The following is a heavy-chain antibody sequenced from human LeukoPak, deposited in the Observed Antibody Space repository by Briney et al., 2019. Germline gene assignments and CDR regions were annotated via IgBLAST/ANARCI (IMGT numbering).Heavy chain of an antibody. CDR2: ISSSGSTI. CDR3: ARDTGSSWSFYYYYYMDV. Sequence: PGGSLRLSCAASGFTFSDYYMSWIRQAPGKGLEWVSYISSSGSTIYYADSVKGRFTISRDNAKNSLYLQMNSLRAEDTAVYYCARDTGSSWSFYYYYYMDVWGKGTTVTVSS. D-gene: IGHD6-13*01. CDR1: GFTFSDYY. J-gene: IGHJ6*03. V-gene: IGHV3-11*04.